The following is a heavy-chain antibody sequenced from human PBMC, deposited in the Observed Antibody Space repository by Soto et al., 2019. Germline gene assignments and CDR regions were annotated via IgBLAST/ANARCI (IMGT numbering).Heavy chain of an antibody. CDR1: GXAISSHY. CDR3: ARRYGASLDY. CDR2: IYYSGST. Sequence: PSETLSKTCSVSGXAISSHYWTWIRQPPGKGLEWIGYIYYSGSTNYNPSLKSRVTISVDTSKNQFSLKLSSVTAADTAVYYCARRYGASLDYWGQGTLVTVSS. V-gene: IGHV4-59*11. J-gene: IGHJ4*02. D-gene: IGHD4-17*01.